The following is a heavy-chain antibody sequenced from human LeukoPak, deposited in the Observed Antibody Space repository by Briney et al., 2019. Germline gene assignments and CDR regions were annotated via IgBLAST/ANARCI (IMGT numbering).Heavy chain of an antibody. Sequence: SETLSLTCTVSGASIRANHHYWAWVRQPPGKGLEWIGTIFSSGTAYYNPSLRTRVSISVDTSKNEFSLRLSPVTAADTAVYYCARLNVYDYVVRYFDYWGQGALVTVSS. D-gene: IGHD3-16*01. CDR1: GASIRANHHY. V-gene: IGHV4-39*01. CDR2: IFSSGTA. J-gene: IGHJ4*02. CDR3: ARLNVYDYVVRYFDY.